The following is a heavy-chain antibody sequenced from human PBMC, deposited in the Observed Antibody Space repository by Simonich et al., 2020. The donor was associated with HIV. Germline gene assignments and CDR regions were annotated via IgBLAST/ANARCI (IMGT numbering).Heavy chain of an antibody. D-gene: IGHD2-2*01. Sequence: EVQLVQSGAEVKKPGATVKISCKVSGYTFTDYYIHWVQQAPGKGREWMGLVDPEDGEAIVAEKFQGRVTITADTSTDTVYMELSSLRSEDTAMYYCATVVVLPAATRGTWFDPWGQGTLVTVSS. J-gene: IGHJ5*02. CDR2: VDPEDGEA. CDR3: ATVVVLPAATRGTWFDP. V-gene: IGHV1-69-2*01. CDR1: GYTFTDYY.